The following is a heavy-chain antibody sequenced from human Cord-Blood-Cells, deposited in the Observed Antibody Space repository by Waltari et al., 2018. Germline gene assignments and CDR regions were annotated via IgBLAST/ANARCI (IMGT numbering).Heavy chain of an antibody. CDR2: IYYSGSS. CDR3: ARLELELDAVDI. D-gene: IGHD1-1*01. CDR1: GGSMSQSRSY. Sequence: QLQMHESESGLVAPPQTLYLHCTLPGGSMSQSRSYCRWVRQPPGKGLEWMGSIYYSGSSYYNPTLKSRVTISVYTSKNQFSLKLSSVTAADTAVYYCARLELELDAVDIWGQGTMVTVSS. J-gene: IGHJ3*02. V-gene: IGHV4-39*01.